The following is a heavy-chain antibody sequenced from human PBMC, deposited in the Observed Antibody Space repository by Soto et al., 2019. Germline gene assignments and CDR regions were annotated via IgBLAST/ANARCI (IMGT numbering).Heavy chain of an antibody. V-gene: IGHV1-18*01. D-gene: IGHD6-19*01. Sequence: QVQLVQSGAEVKKPGASVKVSCKASGYTFTSYGISWVRQAPGQGLEWMGWISAYNGNTNYAQKLQGRVTMTTDTATSTAYMELRSRRSDDTAVYYCAREPYSSGWYEREAFDPWGQGTLVTVSS. CDR3: AREPYSSGWYEREAFDP. J-gene: IGHJ5*02. CDR1: GYTFTSYG. CDR2: ISAYNGNT.